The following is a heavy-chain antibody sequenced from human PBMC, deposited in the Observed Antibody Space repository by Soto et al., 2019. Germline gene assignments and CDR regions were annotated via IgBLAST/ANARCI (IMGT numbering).Heavy chain of an antibody. Sequence: NPSETLSLTCSLSGGPINSSDHFWGWIRQTPGKGLEWIGSVYYTETTYYNPSLKSPVTISVETSRNTFSLKVNSVTAADTGIYYCARQRVLSTNMFITSFDPWGQGTLVTVSS. CDR2: VYYTETT. D-gene: IGHD3-10*02. CDR1: GGPINSSDHF. V-gene: IGHV4-39*01. CDR3: ARQRVLSTNMFITSFDP. J-gene: IGHJ5*02.